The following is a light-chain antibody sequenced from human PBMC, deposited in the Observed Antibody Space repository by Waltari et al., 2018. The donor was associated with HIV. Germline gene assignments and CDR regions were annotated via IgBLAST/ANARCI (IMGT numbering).Light chain of an antibody. J-gene: IGKJ3*01. CDR3: QQSYSTPLFT. CDR1: QSLSSY. CDR2: AAS. V-gene: IGKV1-39*01. Sequence: DLQMTQSPSSLSASVGDRVTITCRASQSLSSYLNWYQQKPGKVPKLLIYAASSLQSGVPSRFSRSGSGTDFTLTISSLQPEDFATYYCQQSYSTPLFTFGPGTKVDIK.